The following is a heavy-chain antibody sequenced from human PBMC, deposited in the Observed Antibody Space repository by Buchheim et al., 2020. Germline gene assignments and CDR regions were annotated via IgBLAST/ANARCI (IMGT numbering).Heavy chain of an antibody. CDR3: AKDLRAAGDYFFDN. J-gene: IGHJ4*02. CDR1: GFTFRTYA. CDR2: ISGSGVST. Sequence: EVQLLESGGGLLQPGGSLRLSCAASGFTFRTYAMSWVRQAPGKGLEWVSGISGSGVSTYYADSVRGRFTVSRDNSKNTLYLQMNALRAEDTALYYCAKDLRAAGDYFFDNWGQGTL. D-gene: IGHD6-13*01. V-gene: IGHV3-23*01.